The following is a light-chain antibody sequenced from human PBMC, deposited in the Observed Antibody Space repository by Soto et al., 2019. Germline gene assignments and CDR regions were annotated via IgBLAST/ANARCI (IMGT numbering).Light chain of an antibody. CDR3: AAWDGSLRGVL. Sequence: QPVLTQPPSASGTPGQRVTISCSGSSSNIETYYVYWYQQLPGMAPKLLIYRNNQRPSGVPDRFSGSKSGTSASLAISGLRSEDEADYYCAAWDGSLRGVLFGGGTKVTVL. J-gene: IGLJ2*01. CDR1: SSNIETYY. V-gene: IGLV1-47*01. CDR2: RNN.